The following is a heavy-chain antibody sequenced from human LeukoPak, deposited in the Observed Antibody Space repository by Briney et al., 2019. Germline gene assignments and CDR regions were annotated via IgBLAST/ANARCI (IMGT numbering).Heavy chain of an antibody. CDR3: ARSFSSSPVLYDY. D-gene: IGHD6-13*01. J-gene: IGHJ4*02. CDR2: ISYDGSNK. CDR1: GFTFSSYA. Sequence: GGSLRLSCAASGFTFSSYAMHWVRQAPGKGLEWVAVISYDGSNKYYADSVKGRFTISRDNTKNTLYLQMNSLRAEDTAVYYCARSFSSSPVLYDYWGQGTLVTVSS. V-gene: IGHV3-30-3*01.